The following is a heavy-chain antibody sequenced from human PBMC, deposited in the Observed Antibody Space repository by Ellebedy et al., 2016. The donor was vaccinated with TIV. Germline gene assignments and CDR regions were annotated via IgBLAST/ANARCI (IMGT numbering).Heavy chain of an antibody. CDR1: GYSISSGHY. CDR2: IYHSGST. Sequence: SETLSLTXTVSGYSISSGHYWGWIRQPPGKGLEWIGSIYHSGSTYYNPSLKSRVTISVDTSKNQFSLKLSSVTAADTAVYYCARGSAGTRGDYWGQGTLVTVSS. CDR3: ARGSAGTRGDY. D-gene: IGHD6-13*01. J-gene: IGHJ4*02. V-gene: IGHV4-38-2*02.